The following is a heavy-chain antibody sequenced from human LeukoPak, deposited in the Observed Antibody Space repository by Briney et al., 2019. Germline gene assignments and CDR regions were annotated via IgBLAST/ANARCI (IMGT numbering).Heavy chain of an antibody. Sequence: GGSLRLSCAASGFTFSSYGMHWVRQAPGKGLEWVAVISYDGSNEYYADSVKGRFSISRDNSKNTLYLQMNSLRAEDTAVYYCAKDLETYYYGSGSYDYWGQGTQVTVSS. CDR3: AKDLETYYYGSGSYDY. J-gene: IGHJ4*02. D-gene: IGHD3-10*01. CDR2: ISYDGSNE. CDR1: GFTFSSYG. V-gene: IGHV3-30*18.